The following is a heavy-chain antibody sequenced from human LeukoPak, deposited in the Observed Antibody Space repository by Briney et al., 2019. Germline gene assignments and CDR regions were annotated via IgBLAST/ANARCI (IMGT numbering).Heavy chain of an antibody. V-gene: IGHV1-18*01. CDR2: ISAYNGNT. CDR1: GYTLTELS. CDR3: ARDRNQRLLWFGELFSDY. J-gene: IGHJ4*02. Sequence: ASVKVSCKVSGYTLTELSVHWVRQAPGQGLEWMGWISAYNGNTNYAQKLQGRVTMTTDTSTSTAYMELRSLRSDDTAVYYCARDRNQRLLWFGELFSDYWGQGTLVTVSS. D-gene: IGHD3-10*01.